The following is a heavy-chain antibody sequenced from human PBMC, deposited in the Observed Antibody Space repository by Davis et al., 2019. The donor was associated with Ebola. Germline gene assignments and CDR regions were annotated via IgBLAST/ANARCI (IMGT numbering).Heavy chain of an antibody. V-gene: IGHV1-46*01. CDR2: FNHNGGDT. D-gene: IGHD3-22*01. J-gene: IGHJ4*02. CDR1: GYTFTEHY. Sequence: ASVKVSCKASGYTFTEHYMHWVRQAPGQGLERMGMFNHNGGDTRYAQKFRGRVTMTRDMSAGSFSMDLSSLRSEDTAVYYCARDRYSDGSGYFFEQSHWGQGTLVTVSS. CDR3: ARDRYSDGSGYFFEQSH.